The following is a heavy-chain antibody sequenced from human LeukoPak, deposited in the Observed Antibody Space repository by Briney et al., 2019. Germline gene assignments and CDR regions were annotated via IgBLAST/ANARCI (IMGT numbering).Heavy chain of an antibody. CDR2: INAGNGNT. CDR3: ARDKSEIGFDP. V-gene: IGHV1-3*01. J-gene: IGHJ5*02. Sequence: GASVKVSCKASGYTFTNYAMHWVRQAPGQRLEWMGWINAGNGNTKYSQKFQGRVTITRDTSASTAYMELSSLRSEDTAVYYCARDKSEIGFDPWGQGTLVTVSS. CDR1: GYTFTNYA.